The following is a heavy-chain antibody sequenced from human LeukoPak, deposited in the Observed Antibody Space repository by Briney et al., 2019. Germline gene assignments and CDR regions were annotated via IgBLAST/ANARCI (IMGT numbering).Heavy chain of an antibody. V-gene: IGHV4-31*03. CDR3: ARVRSYGHLVDY. J-gene: IGHJ4*02. D-gene: IGHD5-18*01. CDR2: IYYSGST. CDR1: GGSISSGGYY. Sequence: NPSETLSLTCTVSGGSISSGGYYWSWIRQHPGKGLEWIGYIYYSGSTYYNPSLKSRVTISVDTSKNQFSLKLSSVTAADTAVYYCARVRSYGHLVDYWGQGTPVTVSS.